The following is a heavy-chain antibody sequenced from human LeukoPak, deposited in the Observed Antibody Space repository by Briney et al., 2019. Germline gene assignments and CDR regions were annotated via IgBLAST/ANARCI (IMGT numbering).Heavy chain of an antibody. J-gene: IGHJ6*03. CDR3: ARSALEQWLVRAFYMDV. Sequence: PSETLSLTCTVSGGSISSSSYYWGWIRQPPGKGLEWIGSIYYSGSTYYNPSLKSRVTISVDTSKNQFSLKLSSVTAADTAVYYCARSALEQWLVRAFYMDVWGKGTTVTISS. V-gene: IGHV4-39*01. D-gene: IGHD6-19*01. CDR2: IYYSGST. CDR1: GGSISSSSYY.